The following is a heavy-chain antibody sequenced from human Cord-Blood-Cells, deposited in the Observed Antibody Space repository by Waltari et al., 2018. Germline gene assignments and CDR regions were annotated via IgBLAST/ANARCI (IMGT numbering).Heavy chain of an antibody. V-gene: IGHV4-31*03. D-gene: IGHD6-13*01. CDR2: IYYSGST. J-gene: IGHJ4*02. CDR1: GGSISSGGYS. CDR3: ARRIAAAGRRPYYFDY. Sequence: QVQLQESGPGLVKPSQTLSLTCTVSGGSISSGGYSWSWIRQHPGKGLEWFGYIYYSGSTYYNPSLKSRVTISVDTSKNQFSLKLSSVTAADTAVYYCARRIAAAGRRPYYFDYWGQGTLVTVSS.